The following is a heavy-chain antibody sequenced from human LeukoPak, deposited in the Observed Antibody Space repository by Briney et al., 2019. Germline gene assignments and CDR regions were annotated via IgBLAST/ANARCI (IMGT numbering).Heavy chain of an antibody. CDR3: ASDRNYYDSTSYYDAFDI. D-gene: IGHD3-22*01. Sequence: GGSLRLSCVASEFTFSSYWMTWVRQAPGKGLEWVANINEDESQKYYVDSVKGRFTISRDNAKRSLYLQMSSVRAEDTAVYFCASDRNYYDSTSYYDAFDIWGQGTMVTVFS. CDR2: INEDESQK. V-gene: IGHV3-7*01. J-gene: IGHJ3*02. CDR1: EFTFSSYW.